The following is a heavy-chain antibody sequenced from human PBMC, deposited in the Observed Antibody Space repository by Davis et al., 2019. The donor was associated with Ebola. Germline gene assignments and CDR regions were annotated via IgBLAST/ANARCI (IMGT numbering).Heavy chain of an antibody. CDR2: IYYSGST. J-gene: IGHJ4*02. Sequence: LSLTCTVSGGSISSGGYYWSWIRQHPGKGLEWIGYIYYSGSTYYNPSLKSRVTISVDTSKNQFSLKLSSVTAADTAVYYCARDLTYYYDSSGYGALYYFDYWGQGTLVTVSS. V-gene: IGHV4-31*03. CDR3: ARDLTYYYDSSGYGALYYFDY. CDR1: GGSISSGGYY. D-gene: IGHD3-22*01.